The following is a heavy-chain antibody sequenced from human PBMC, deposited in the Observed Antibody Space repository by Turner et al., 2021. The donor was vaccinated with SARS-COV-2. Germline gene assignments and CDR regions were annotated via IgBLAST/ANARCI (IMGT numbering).Heavy chain of an antibody. CDR2: SYYSGST. V-gene: IGHV4-39*01. J-gene: IGHJ6*02. CDR3: ARLLNPGSYYYYYYGMDV. CDR1: GGSISSIYYY. Sequence: QLQLQESGPGLVKPWETLSLTCTVSGGSISSIYYYWGWFRQLPGKGLEWIGSSYYSGSTYYNPSLKSRVTISVDTSKNQFSLKLSSVTAADTAVYYCARLLNPGSYYYYYYGMDVWGQGTTVTVSS. D-gene: IGHD3-10*01.